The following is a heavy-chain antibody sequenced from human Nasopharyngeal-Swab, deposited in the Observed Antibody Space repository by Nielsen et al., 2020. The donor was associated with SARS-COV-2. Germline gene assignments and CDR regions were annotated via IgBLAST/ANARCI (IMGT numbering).Heavy chain of an antibody. CDR2: IGGSVGTI. Sequence: GESLKISCAASGFTFSNYAMSWVRQAPGKGLEWVSTIGGSVGTIYYADSVKGRFTISRDNSKNTLYLQMNSLRAEDTAVYYCASGGTAQGWFDPWGQGTLVTVSS. CDR1: GFTFSNYA. CDR3: ASGGTAQGWFDP. J-gene: IGHJ5*02. V-gene: IGHV3-23*01. D-gene: IGHD3-16*01.